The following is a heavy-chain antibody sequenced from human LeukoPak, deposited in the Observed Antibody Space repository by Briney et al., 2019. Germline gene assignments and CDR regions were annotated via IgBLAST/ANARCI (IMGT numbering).Heavy chain of an antibody. V-gene: IGHV3-21*01. CDR1: GFTFSSYS. CDR2: ISSSSSYI. Sequence: GGSLRLSCAASGFTFSSYSMNWVRQAPGKGLEWVSSISSSSSYIYYADSVKGRFTISRDNAKNSLYLQMNSPRAEDTAVYYCARDGATTIFGVVTFDYWGQGTLVTVSS. D-gene: IGHD3-3*01. J-gene: IGHJ4*02. CDR3: ARDGATTIFGVVTFDY.